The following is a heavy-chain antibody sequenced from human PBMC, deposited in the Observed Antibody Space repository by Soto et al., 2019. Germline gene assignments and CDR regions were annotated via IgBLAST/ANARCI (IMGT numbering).Heavy chain of an antibody. CDR3: ASHPVPFYGVSIYFDY. J-gene: IGHJ4*02. V-gene: IGHV4-39*01. CDR2: IYYSGST. Sequence: QLQLQESGPGLVKPSETLSLTCSVSGGSIGSSSYYWGWFRQPPGKGPEWIASIYYSGSTYYNPSLKSRLTISVDTSKKQFSLKLRSVTAADTAVYFCASHPVPFYGVSIYFDYWGQGTLVTVSS. CDR1: GGSIGSSSYY. D-gene: IGHD4-17*01.